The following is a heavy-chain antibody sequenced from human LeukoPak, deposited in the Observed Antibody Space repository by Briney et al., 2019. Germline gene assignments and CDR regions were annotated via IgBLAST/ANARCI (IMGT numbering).Heavy chain of an antibody. D-gene: IGHD6-19*01. V-gene: IGHV4-59*01. CDR2: IYDSGNT. CDR3: ARETSLMGYASGLGFNY. CDR1: GGSISSYY. Sequence: SVTLSLTCSVSGGSISSYYWTWIRQPPGKGLEWIGYIYDSGNTKYNPSLKSRVTISIDTPKNQFSLKLTSVTAADTATYYCARETSLMGYASGLGFNYWGQGILVTVSS. J-gene: IGHJ4*02.